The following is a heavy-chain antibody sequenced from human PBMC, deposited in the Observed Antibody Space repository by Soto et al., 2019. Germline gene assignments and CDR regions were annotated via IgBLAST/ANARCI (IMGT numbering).Heavy chain of an antibody. CDR3: ARDLVGLTHFAY. CDR2: MYYLGRT. J-gene: IGHJ4*02. D-gene: IGHD2-8*02. Sequence: QVQLQESGPGLVKPSETLSLTCTVSGDSISTYYWNWVRQPLGKGLEWFGYMYYLGRTNYNPSLRSRVTMSLDRSKNQISRTVSSVTAADTAVYYCARDLVGLTHFAYWGQGILVTVSS. CDR1: GDSISTYY. V-gene: IGHV4-59*01.